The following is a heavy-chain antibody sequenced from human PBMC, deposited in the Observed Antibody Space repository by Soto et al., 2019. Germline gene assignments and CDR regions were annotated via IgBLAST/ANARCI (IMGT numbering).Heavy chain of an antibody. CDR2: IIPIFGTA. CDR3: ARERYCSSTSCLGMDV. D-gene: IGHD2-2*01. V-gene: IGHV1-69*06. J-gene: IGHJ6*02. Sequence: AASVKVSCKASGGTFSSYAISWVRQAPGQGLEWMGGIIPIFGTANYAQKFQGRVTITADKSTSTAYMELSSLRSEDTAVYYCARERYCSSTSCLGMDVWGQGTTVTVSS. CDR1: GGTFSSYA.